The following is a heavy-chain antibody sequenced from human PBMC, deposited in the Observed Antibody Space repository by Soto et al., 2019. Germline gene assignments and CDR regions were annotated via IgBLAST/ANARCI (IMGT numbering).Heavy chain of an antibody. J-gene: IGHJ6*02. D-gene: IGHD4-17*01. CDR2: INTYSGNT. V-gene: IGHV1-18*01. CDR3: ARAIYLRDLHYYYGMDV. CDR1: GYTFISYG. Sequence: GASVKVSCKASGYTFISYGISWVRQAPGQGLEWMGWINTYSGNTNYAQKLQGRVTMTTDTSTSTASMELRSLRSDDTAMYYCARAIYLRDLHYYYGMDVWGQGTTVTVSS.